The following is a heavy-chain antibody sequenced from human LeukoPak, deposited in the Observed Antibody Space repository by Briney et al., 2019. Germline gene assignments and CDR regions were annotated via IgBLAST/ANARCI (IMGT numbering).Heavy chain of an antibody. Sequence: SETLSLTCTVSGDSISSGYYYWSWIRQPAGKGLEWIGRIYTIGLTNDNPSLKSRVAISIDSSKNQFSLKLSSVTAADTAVYYCAREVPRGFYFDYWGQGTQVTVSS. CDR3: AREVPRGFYFDY. V-gene: IGHV4-61*02. D-gene: IGHD5-12*01. CDR2: IYTIGLT. J-gene: IGHJ4*02. CDR1: GDSISSGYYY.